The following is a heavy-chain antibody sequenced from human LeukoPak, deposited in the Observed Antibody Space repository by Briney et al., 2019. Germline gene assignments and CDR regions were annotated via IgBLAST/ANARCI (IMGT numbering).Heavy chain of an antibody. CDR1: GFTLSTYD. CDR2: ISSSSSNI. Sequence: GGSLRLSCAASGFTLSTYDRHWVRQAPGKGLEGVSYISSSSSNIYDADSMKGRFTLSRDNTKNSLYLQMNSLRDEDTAVYYCARGGYSSSSYFYYYMDVWGKGTTVTVSS. V-gene: IGHV3-21*06. CDR3: ARGGYSSSSYFYYYMDV. J-gene: IGHJ6*03. D-gene: IGHD6-6*01.